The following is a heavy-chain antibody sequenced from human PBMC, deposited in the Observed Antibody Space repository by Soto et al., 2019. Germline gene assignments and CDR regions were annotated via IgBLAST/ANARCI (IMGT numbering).Heavy chain of an antibody. CDR1: GYTLTSYA. J-gene: IGHJ5*02. D-gene: IGHD6-13*01. CDR3: AKLYSSSWNWFDP. V-gene: IGHV1-3*01. Sequence: ASVKVSCKASGYTLTSYAMHWVRQAPGQRLEWMGWINAGNGNTKYSQKFQGRVTITRDTSASTAYMELSSLGSEDTAVYYCAKLYSSSWNWFDPWGQGTLVTVSS. CDR2: INAGNGNT.